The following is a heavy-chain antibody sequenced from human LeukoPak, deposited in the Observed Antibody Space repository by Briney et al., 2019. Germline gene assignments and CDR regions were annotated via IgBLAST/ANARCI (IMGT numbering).Heavy chain of an antibody. Sequence: ASVKVSCKASGYSFTNYGITWVRQAPGQGLEWMGWISPYNGNTNYAQKLQGRVTMTTDTSTSTAYMELRSLRSDDTAVYYCARDTVDTAMVYFDYWGQGTLVTVSS. CDR3: ARDTVDTAMVYFDY. J-gene: IGHJ4*02. CDR1: GYSFTNYG. D-gene: IGHD5-18*01. V-gene: IGHV1-18*01. CDR2: ISPYNGNT.